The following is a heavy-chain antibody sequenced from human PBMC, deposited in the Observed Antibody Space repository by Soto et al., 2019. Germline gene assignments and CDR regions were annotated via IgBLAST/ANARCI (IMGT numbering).Heavy chain of an antibody. V-gene: IGHV3-48*01. Sequence: PGGSLRLSCAASGFTFSSYSMNWVRQAPGKGLEWVSYISSSSSTIYYADSVKGRFTISRDNAKNSVYLQMNSLRAEDTAVYYCARSDCTSTSCYVVWFDPWGQGTLVTVSS. D-gene: IGHD2-2*01. CDR2: ISSSSSTI. CDR3: ARSDCTSTSCYVVWFDP. J-gene: IGHJ5*02. CDR1: GFTFSSYS.